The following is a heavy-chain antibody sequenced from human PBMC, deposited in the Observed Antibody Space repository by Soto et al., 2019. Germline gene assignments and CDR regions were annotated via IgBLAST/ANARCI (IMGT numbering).Heavy chain of an antibody. CDR2: ISYDGSNE. J-gene: IGHJ4*02. Sequence: PGGSLRLSCAASGFTFSSYGTHWVRQAPGEGLEWVAHISYDGSNEHYTDSVKGRFTISRDNSKNMVFLHMNSLRPEDTAVYHCAKDTYFCDSSGYYVFDYWGPGTQVTVSS. D-gene: IGHD3-22*01. V-gene: IGHV3-30*18. CDR3: AKDTYFCDSSGYYVFDY. CDR1: GFTFSSYG.